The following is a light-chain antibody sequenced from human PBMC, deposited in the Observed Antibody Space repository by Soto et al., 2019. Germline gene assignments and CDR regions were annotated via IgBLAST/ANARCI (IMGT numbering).Light chain of an antibody. Sequence: VMTQSPGTQSVDQGESATLSGRASQSVTSSYLAWYQQKPGQAPRLLIYDASNRATGIPARFSGSGSGTDFTLTISSLEPEDFAVYYCQQRSNWPLISFGQGTRLEIK. J-gene: IGKJ5*01. CDR1: QSVTSSY. CDR2: DAS. CDR3: QQRSNWPLIS. V-gene: IGKV3-11*01.